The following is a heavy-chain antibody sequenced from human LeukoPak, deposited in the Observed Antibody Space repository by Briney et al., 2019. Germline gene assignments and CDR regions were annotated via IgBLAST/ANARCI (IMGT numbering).Heavy chain of an antibody. Sequence: GGSLRLSCAASGFTFDDYAMHWVRQAPGKGLEWVSGICWNSGSIGYADSVKGRFTISRDNAKNSLYLQMNSLRAEDTALYYCAKEAYYDSSGYRYYYFDYWGQGTLVTVSS. J-gene: IGHJ4*02. D-gene: IGHD3-22*01. V-gene: IGHV3-9*01. CDR2: ICWNSGSI. CDR3: AKEAYYDSSGYRYYYFDY. CDR1: GFTFDDYA.